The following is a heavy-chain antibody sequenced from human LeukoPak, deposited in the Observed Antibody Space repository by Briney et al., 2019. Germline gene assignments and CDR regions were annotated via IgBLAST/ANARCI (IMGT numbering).Heavy chain of an antibody. CDR3: ARVRVRDFWSGSPPYYYGMDV. J-gene: IGHJ6*02. CDR1: GYTFTGYY. V-gene: IGHV1-2*02. CDR2: INPNSGGT. D-gene: IGHD3-3*01. Sequence: ASVKVSCKASGYTFTGYYMHWVRQAPGQGLEWMGWINPNSGGTNYAQKFQGRVTMTRDTSISTAYMELSRLRSDATAVYYCARVRVRDFWSGSPPYYYGMDVWGQGTTVTVSS.